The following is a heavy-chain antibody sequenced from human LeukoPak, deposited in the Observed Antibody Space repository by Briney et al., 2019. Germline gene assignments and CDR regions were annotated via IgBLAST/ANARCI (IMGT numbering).Heavy chain of an antibody. CDR1: GGSISSYY. Sequence: PSETLSLTCTVSGGSISSYYWSWIRQPPGKGLEWIGYIYYSGSTNYNPSLKSRVTISVDTSKNQFSLKLSSVTAADTAVYYCARAQGRSSASSPDYWGQGTLVTVSS. D-gene: IGHD3-10*01. CDR3: ARAQGRSSASSPDY. CDR2: IYYSGST. V-gene: IGHV4-59*01. J-gene: IGHJ4*02.